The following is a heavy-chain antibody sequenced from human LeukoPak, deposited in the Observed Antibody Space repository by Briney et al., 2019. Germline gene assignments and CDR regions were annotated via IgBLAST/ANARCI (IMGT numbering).Heavy chain of an antibody. J-gene: IGHJ3*02. Sequence: GGSLRLSCTASAFTFSSYWMHWVRQAPGKGLVWVSHINSGGSSTSYADSVKGRFTISRDNAKNTLYLQMNSLRAEDTAVYYCARDRYSSSPTFDIWGQGTMVTVSS. CDR2: INSGGSST. V-gene: IGHV3-74*01. D-gene: IGHD6-13*01. CDR3: ARDRYSSSPTFDI. CDR1: AFTFSSYW.